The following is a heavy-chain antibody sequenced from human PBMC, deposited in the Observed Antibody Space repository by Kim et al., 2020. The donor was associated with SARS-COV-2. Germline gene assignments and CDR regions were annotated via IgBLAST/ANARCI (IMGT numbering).Heavy chain of an antibody. Sequence: TANYAQKFQGRVTITADKSTSTAYMELSSLRSEDTAVYYCVREGDVKYDYWGQGTLVTVSS. D-gene: IGHD3-16*01. CDR2: TA. J-gene: IGHJ4*02. CDR3: VREGDVKYDY. V-gene: IGHV1-69*06.